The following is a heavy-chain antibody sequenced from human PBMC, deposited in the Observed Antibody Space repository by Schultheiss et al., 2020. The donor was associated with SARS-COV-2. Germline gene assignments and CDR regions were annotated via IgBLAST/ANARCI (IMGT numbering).Heavy chain of an antibody. CDR1: GFTFSSYW. D-gene: IGHD1-26*01. Sequence: GGSLRLSCAASGFTFSSYWMHWVRQAPGKGLEWVSYISSSSSTIYYADSVKGRFTISRDNAKNSLYLQMNSLRVEDSAIYYCARDLTRVGAVSDGFDIWGQGTMVTVSS. J-gene: IGHJ3*02. CDR2: ISSSSSTI. CDR3: ARDLTRVGAVSDGFDI. V-gene: IGHV3-48*01.